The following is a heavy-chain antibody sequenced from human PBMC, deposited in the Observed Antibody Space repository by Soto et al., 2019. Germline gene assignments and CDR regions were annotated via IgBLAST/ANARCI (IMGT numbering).Heavy chain of an antibody. CDR2: ISPYTGNT. V-gene: IGHV1-18*01. CDR3: VMVDNYVTPTPQDV. J-gene: IGHJ6*02. CDR1: GYIFVNYG. D-gene: IGHD3-16*01. Sequence: QAQLVQSGDEVKKPGASVKVSCKASGYIFVNYGIAWVRQAPGQGLEWMGWISPYTGNTHSATKVQGRLTMTTDTSTSTAYMDLGSLTSDDTAVYYCVMVDNYVTPTPQDVWGQGTTVTVSS.